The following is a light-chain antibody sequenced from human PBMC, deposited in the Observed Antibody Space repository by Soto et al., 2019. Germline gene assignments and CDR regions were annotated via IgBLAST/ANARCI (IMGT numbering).Light chain of an antibody. V-gene: IGLV2-14*03. J-gene: IGLJ2*01. Sequence: QSALTQPASVSGSPGQSITISCTGTSSDVGGYNFVSWYQQHPGKAPKLMIYDVSNRPSGVSNRFSGSKSGNTASLTISGLQAEDAAHYYCSSYTSTNTQLFGGGTNLTVL. CDR1: SSDVGGYNF. CDR2: DVS. CDR3: SSYTSTNTQL.